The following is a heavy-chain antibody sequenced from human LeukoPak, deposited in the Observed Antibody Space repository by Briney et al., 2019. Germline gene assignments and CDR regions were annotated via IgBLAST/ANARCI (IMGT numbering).Heavy chain of an antibody. CDR3: ARVYYDSSGYSDYFDY. V-gene: IGHV4-34*01. CDR2: INRSGST. D-gene: IGHD3-22*01. J-gene: IGHJ4*02. Sequence: SETLSLTCTVSGGSISTDYWNWIRQPPGKGLEWVGEINRSGSTNYNPSLKSRVTISVDTSKNQFSLKLSSVTAADTAVYYCARVYYDSSGYSDYFDYWGQGTLVTVSS. CDR1: GGSISTDY.